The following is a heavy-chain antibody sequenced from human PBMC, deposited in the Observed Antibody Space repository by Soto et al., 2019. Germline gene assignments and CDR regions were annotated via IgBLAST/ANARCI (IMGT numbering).Heavy chain of an antibody. Sequence: QVQLVESGGGVVQPGRSLRLSCAASGFTFSSYGMHWVRQAPGKGLEWVAVIWYDGSNKYYADSVKGRFTISRDNSKNTLYLQMNSLRAEDTAVDYCARSGIFGVVVDYWGHETLVTVSS. V-gene: IGHV3-33*01. CDR1: GFTFSSYG. D-gene: IGHD3-3*01. J-gene: IGHJ4*01. CDR3: ARSGIFGVVVDY. CDR2: IWYDGSNK.